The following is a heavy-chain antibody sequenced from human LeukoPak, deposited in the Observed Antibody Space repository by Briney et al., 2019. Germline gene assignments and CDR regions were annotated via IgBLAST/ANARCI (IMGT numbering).Heavy chain of an antibody. J-gene: IGHJ4*02. V-gene: IGHV4-39*07. CDR1: GGSISSSSYY. CDR2: IYYSGST. D-gene: IGHD6-13*01. CDR3: ARGPLLGAAAGTYYFDY. Sequence: SETLSLTCTVSGGSISSSSYYWGWIRQPPGKGLEWIGSIYYSGSTYYNPSLKSRVTISVDTSKNQFSLKLSSVTAADTAVYYCARGPLLGAAAGTYYFDYWGQGTLVTVSS.